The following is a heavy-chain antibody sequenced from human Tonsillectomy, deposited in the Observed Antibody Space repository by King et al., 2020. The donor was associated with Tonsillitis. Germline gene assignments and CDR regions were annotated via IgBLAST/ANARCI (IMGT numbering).Heavy chain of an antibody. CDR2: ISFDGRNK. CDR3: AKDLYTAVHDAFDI. CDR1: GFSFSSYG. J-gene: IGHJ3*02. D-gene: IGHD1-1*01. V-gene: IGHV3-30*18. Sequence: VQLVESGGGVAQPGRSLRLSCAASGFSFSSYGMHWVRQAPGKGLEWVALISFDGRNKYYADSVKGRFTISRDNSKNTLYVQMNSLRVEDTAVYSCAKDLYTAVHDAFDIWGQGTMVTVSS.